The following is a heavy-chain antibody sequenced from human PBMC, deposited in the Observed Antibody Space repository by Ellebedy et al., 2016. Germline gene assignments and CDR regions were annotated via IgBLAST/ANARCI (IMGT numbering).Heavy chain of an antibody. J-gene: IGHJ4*02. V-gene: IGHV3-23*01. CDR2: ISGSGGST. Sequence: GESLKISCAASGFTFSSYAMSWVRQAPGKGLEWVSAISGSGGSTYYADSVKGRFTISRDNSKNTLYLQMNSLRAEDTAVYYCAKEGVAGTLGWGQGTLVTVSS. CDR3: AKEGVAGTLG. D-gene: IGHD6-19*01. CDR1: GFTFSSYA.